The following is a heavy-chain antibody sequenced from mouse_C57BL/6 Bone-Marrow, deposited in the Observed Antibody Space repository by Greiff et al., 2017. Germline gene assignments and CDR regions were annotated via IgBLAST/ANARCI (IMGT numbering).Heavy chain of an antibody. CDR2: IWRGGST. D-gene: IGHD2-5*01. V-gene: IGHV2-5*01. Sequence: QVQLKESGPGLVPPSQSLSITCTVSGFSLTSYGVHWVRQSPGKGLEWLGVIWRGGSTDYNAAFMSRLCITKDNSKSHVFFNMNSLQADDTAIYYWAKGGVTRYYYAMDYWGKGTSVSVSS. CDR1: GFSLTSYG. J-gene: IGHJ4*01. CDR3: AKGGVTRYYYAMDY.